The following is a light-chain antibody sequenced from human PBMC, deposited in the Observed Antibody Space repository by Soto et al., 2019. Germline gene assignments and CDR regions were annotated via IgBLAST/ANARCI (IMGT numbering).Light chain of an antibody. CDR1: QTVNTY. V-gene: IGKV1-5*01. CDR2: DAS. CDR3: HQDNDNSPK. Sequence: LSASIGATIKIPRRASQTVNTYLHWYQQKPGKAPKLLIYDASSLEGGVPSRFSGSGSGTEFTLTISSLQPDDFATYYCHQDNDNSPKFGQGTKV. J-gene: IGKJ1*01.